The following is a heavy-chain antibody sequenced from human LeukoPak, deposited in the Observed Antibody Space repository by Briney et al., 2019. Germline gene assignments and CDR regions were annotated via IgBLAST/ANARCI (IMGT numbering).Heavy chain of an antibody. Sequence: SETLSLTCTVSGGSISSGGYYWSWIRRHPGKGLEWIGYIYYSGSTYYNPSLKSRVTISVDTSKNQFSLKLSSVTAADTAVYYCARGYLIYDSSGYYFDYWGQGTLVAVSS. D-gene: IGHD3-22*01. CDR1: GGSISSGGYY. J-gene: IGHJ4*02. CDR2: IYYSGST. V-gene: IGHV4-31*03. CDR3: ARGYLIYDSSGYYFDY.